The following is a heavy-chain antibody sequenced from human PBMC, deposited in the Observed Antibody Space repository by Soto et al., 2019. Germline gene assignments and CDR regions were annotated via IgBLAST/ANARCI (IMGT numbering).Heavy chain of an antibody. CDR3: AIATDGYTYFDS. J-gene: IGHJ4*02. CDR1: GFTFSGSA. V-gene: IGHV3-73*02. CDR2: IRSKANNYAT. Sequence: EVQLVESGGGLVQPGGSLKLSCAASGFTFSGSAIHWVRQASGKGLEWVGRIRSKANNYATTHAASVRGRFTISREDSTNTAYLQMNSLETEDTAVFYCAIATDGYTYFDSWGQGTPVTVSS. D-gene: IGHD5-18*01.